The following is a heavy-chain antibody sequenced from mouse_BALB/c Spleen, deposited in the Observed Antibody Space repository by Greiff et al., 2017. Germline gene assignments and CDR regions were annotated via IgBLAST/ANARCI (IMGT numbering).Heavy chain of an antibody. J-gene: IGHJ3*01. CDR2: IWAGGST. CDR1: GFSLTSYG. CDR3: ARGGLTGTTFAY. V-gene: IGHV2-9*02. D-gene: IGHD4-1*01. Sequence: VMLVESGPGLVAPSQSLSITCTVSGFSLTSYGVHWVRQPPGKGLEWLGVIWAGGSTNYNSALMSRLSISKDNSKSQVFLKMNSLQTDDTAMYYCARGGLTGTTFAYWGQGTLVTVSA.